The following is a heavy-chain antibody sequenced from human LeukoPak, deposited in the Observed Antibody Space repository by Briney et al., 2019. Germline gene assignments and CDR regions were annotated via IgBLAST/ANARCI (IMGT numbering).Heavy chain of an antibody. Sequence: GGSLRLSCAASGFTFSSYSMHWVRQAPGKGLGWVAVISCDGSNKYYADSVKGRFTIARDNSKNTLYLQMNSLRAEDTAVYYCARGLHDDDYWGQGTLVTVSS. V-gene: IGHV3-30-3*01. J-gene: IGHJ4*02. CDR2: ISCDGSNK. D-gene: IGHD3-16*01. CDR1: GFTFSSYS. CDR3: ARGLHDDDY.